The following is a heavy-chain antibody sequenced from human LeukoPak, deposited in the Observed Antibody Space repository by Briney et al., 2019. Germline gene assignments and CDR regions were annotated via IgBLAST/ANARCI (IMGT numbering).Heavy chain of an antibody. CDR2: ISYDGSNK. V-gene: IGHV3-30-3*01. J-gene: IGHJ4*02. CDR1: GFTFSSYA. D-gene: IGHD1-26*01. CDR3: ARGTSVGPTD. Sequence: GGSLRLSCAASGFTFSSYAMHWVRQAPGKGLEWVAVISYDGSNKYYADSVKGRFTISRDNSKNTLYLQMNSLRAEDTAVYYCARGTSVGPTDWGQGTLVTVSS.